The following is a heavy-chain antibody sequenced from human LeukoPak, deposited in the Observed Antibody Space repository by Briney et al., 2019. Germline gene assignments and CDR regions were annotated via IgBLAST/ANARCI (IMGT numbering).Heavy chain of an antibody. CDR1: GFTFNSYA. V-gene: IGHV3-23*01. CDR2: ISGSGRGGST. Sequence: GGSLRLSCAASGFTFNSYAMSWVRQAPGKGLEWVSGISGSGRGGSTYYADSVKGRFTISRDNAKNSLYLQMNSLRAEDTAVYYCARDNLSGYWGQGTLVTVSS. J-gene: IGHJ4*02. CDR3: ARDNLSGY.